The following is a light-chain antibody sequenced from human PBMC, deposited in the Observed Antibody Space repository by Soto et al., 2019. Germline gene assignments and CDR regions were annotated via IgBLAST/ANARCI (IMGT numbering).Light chain of an antibody. V-gene: IGLV1-40*01. CDR1: SSNSGAGYD. CDR2: RNN. J-gene: IGLJ2*01. CDR3: QSYDSSLSGSV. Sequence: QSVLTQPPSVSRAPGQRVTISCTGSSSNSGAGYDVHWYQQLPGAAPKLLIHRNNNRPSGVPDRFSGSKSGASASLSITGLQAEDEADYYCQSYDSSLSGSVFGGGTKLTVL.